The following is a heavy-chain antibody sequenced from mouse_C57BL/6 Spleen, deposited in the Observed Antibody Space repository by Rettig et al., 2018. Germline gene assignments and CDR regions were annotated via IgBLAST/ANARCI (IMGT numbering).Heavy chain of an antibody. Sequence: VKPGASVKISCKASGYAFSSYWMNWVKQRPGKGLEWIRQIYPGDGDTNYNGKFKGKATLTADKSSSTAYMQLSSLTSEDSAVYFCASPGGGQLGRDYFDYWGQGTTLTVSS. CDR3: ASPGGGQLGRDYFDY. J-gene: IGHJ2*01. V-gene: IGHV1-80*01. D-gene: IGHD4-1*02. CDR1: GYAFSSYW. CDR2: IYPGDGDT.